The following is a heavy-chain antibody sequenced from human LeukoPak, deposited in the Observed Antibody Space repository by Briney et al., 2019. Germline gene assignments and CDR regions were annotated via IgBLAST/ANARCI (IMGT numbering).Heavy chain of an antibody. D-gene: IGHD3-16*02. Sequence: GGSLRLSCAASGFTVSSNEMSWVRQAPGKGLEWVSSISSSSSYIYYADSVKGRFTISRDNAKNSLYLQMNSLRAEDTAVYYCARDNAPWYYDYVWGSYRPLDYWGQGTLVTVSS. V-gene: IGHV3-21*01. CDR2: ISSSSSYI. CDR1: GFTVSSNE. J-gene: IGHJ4*02. CDR3: ARDNAPWYYDYVWGSYRPLDY.